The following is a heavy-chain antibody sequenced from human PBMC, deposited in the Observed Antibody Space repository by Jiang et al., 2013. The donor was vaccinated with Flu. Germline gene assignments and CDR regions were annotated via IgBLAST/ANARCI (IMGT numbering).Heavy chain of an antibody. CDR1: GGTFSSYA. J-gene: IGHJ4*02. Sequence: SGAEVKKPGSSVKVSCKASGGTFSSYAISWVRQAPGQGLEWMGGIIPIFGTANYAQKFQGRVTITADESTSTAYMELSSLRSEDTAVYYCARPESGYCSGGSCYSGSFDYWGQGTLVTVSS. V-gene: IGHV1-69*01. CDR3: ARPESGYCSGGSCYSGSFDY. CDR2: IIPIFGTA. D-gene: IGHD2-15*01.